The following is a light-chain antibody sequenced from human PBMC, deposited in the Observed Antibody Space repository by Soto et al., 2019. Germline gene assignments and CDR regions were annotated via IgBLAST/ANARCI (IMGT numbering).Light chain of an antibody. CDR3: QSYDSSLSAYV. V-gene: IGLV1-40*01. Sequence: QSALTQPPSVSGAPRQRVTISCTGSSSNIGAGYDVHWYQQLPGTAPKLLIYGNSNRPSGVPDRFSGSKSGTSASLAITGLQAEDEADYYCQSYDSSLSAYVFGTGTKVTVL. J-gene: IGLJ1*01. CDR1: SSNIGAGYD. CDR2: GNS.